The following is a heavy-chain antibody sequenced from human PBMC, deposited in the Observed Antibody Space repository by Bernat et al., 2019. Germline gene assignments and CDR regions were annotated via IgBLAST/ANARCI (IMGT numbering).Heavy chain of an antibody. J-gene: IGHJ4*02. CDR3: ARGLGYSSSWYNYFDY. D-gene: IGHD6-13*01. CDR2: IYYSGST. CDR1: GGSISSYY. Sequence: QVQLQESGPGLVKPSETLSLTCTVSGGSISSYYWSWIRQPPGKGLEWIGYIYYSGSTNYNPSLKSRVTISVDTSKNQFSLKLSSVTAADTAVYYCARGLGYSSSWYNYFDYWGQGTLVTVSS. V-gene: IGHV4-59*12.